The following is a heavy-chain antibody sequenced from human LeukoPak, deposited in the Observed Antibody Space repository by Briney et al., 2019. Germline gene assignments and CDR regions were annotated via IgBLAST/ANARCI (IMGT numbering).Heavy chain of an antibody. D-gene: IGHD2-2*01. J-gene: IGHJ6*02. V-gene: IGHV3-53*05. CDR1: GFTVSSNY. CDR2: IYSGGST. Sequence: QPGGSLRLSCAASGFTVSSNYMSWVRQAPGKGLEWVSVIYSGGSTYYADSVKGRFTISRDNSKNTLYLQMNSLRAEDTAVYYCARGDYCSSTSCLYYYYYYGLDVWGQGTTVTVSS. CDR3: ARGDYCSSTSCLYYYYYYGLDV.